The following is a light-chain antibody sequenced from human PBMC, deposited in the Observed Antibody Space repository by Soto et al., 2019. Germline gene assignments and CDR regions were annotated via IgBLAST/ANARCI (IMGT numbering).Light chain of an antibody. V-gene: IGKV3-20*01. Sequence: EIVLTQSPGTLSMSPGEGATLSCRASQTVGRDYLAWYQQKPGQAPRLLVHGATSRATGIPDRFIGSGSGTDFNLTINRMETEDFAVYFCHQYAYSPLTFGGGTKVDIK. CDR2: GAT. J-gene: IGKJ4*01. CDR3: HQYAYSPLT. CDR1: QTVGRDY.